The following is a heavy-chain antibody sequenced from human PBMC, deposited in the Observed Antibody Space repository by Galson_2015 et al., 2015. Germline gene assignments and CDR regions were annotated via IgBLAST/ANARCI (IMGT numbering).Heavy chain of an antibody. CDR1: GGTFSSYA. J-gene: IGHJ4*02. D-gene: IGHD3-16*01. CDR3: ARELGHYVWGKNTPYFDY. CDR2: IIPIFGTA. Sequence: SVKVSCKASGGTFSSYAISWVRQAPGQGLEWMGGIIPIFGTANYAQKFQGRVTITADESTSTAYMELSSLRSEDTAVYYCARELGHYVWGKNTPYFDYWGQGTLVTVSS. V-gene: IGHV1-69*13.